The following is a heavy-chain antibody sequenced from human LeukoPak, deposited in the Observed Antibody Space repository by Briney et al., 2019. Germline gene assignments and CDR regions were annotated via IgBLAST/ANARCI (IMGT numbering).Heavy chain of an antibody. V-gene: IGHV4-59*08. D-gene: IGHD1-26*01. J-gene: IGHJ4*02. CDR2: IHYSGST. CDR3: ARHISSGGTYAHFDG. CDR1: GSMYNYY. Sequence: SETLFLTCTVSGSMYNYYWSWIRQPPGKGLEWIGYIHYSGSTNYNPSLKSRVTMSLDTSNNQVSLWLNSMTAADTAVYYCARHISSGGTYAHFDGWGQGTLVTVSS.